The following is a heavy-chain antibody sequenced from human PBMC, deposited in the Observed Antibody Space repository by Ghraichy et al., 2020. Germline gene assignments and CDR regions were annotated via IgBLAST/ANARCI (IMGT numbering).Heavy chain of an antibody. Sequence: GESLNISCADSGFTFSNFGMHWVRQAPGKGLEWEELISYDGSKKYYGESVKGRFTISRDNSKNALYLEMNRLRADDTAVYYCAKDSSGLYALLNYFYYGMDVWGQGSSVPVSS. CDR3: AKDSSGLYALLNYFYYGMDV. J-gene: IGHJ6*02. CDR1: GFTFSNFG. CDR2: ISYDGSKK. D-gene: IGHD6-19*01. V-gene: IGHV3-30*18.